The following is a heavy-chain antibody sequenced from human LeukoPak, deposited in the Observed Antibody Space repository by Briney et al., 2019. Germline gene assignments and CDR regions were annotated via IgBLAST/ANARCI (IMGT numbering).Heavy chain of an antibody. V-gene: IGHV5-51*01. CDR2: IYTGDSDT. CDR1: GYSFTSYW. Sequence: GEDLKISWKGSGYSFTSYWIGWVRQMPGEGLEWMGIIYTGDSDTRYSTSFQGQVSISADKSISTAYLQWSRLKASDTAMYYCARHRSAGMIDYCGQGTLVTVSS. D-gene: IGHD6-13*01. CDR3: ARHRSAGMIDY. J-gene: IGHJ4*02.